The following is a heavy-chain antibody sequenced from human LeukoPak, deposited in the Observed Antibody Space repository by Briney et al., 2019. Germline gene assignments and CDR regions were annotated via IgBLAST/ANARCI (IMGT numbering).Heavy chain of an antibody. D-gene: IGHD7-27*01. J-gene: IGHJ4*02. Sequence: GGSLKISCKGSGYSFTSYWIGWVRRMPGKGLEGMGIIDPSDSETRYTPSFQGQVTISVDKSLTTADLQWNSLKASETAMYYCARQTARGRSGDYWGQGTLVTVSS. CDR2: IDPSDSET. V-gene: IGHV5-51*01. CDR3: ARQTARGRSGDY. CDR1: GYSFTSYW.